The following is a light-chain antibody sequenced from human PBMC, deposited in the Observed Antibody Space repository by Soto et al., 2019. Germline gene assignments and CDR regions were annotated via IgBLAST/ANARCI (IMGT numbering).Light chain of an antibody. Sequence: AIRMTQSPSSLSASTGDRVTITCRASQGISSYLAWYQQKPGKAPKLLIYAASTLQSGVPSRFSGSGSGTDFTLTISSLQSEDVATDYCQQYYSYPQLTFGGGTKVEIK. CDR3: QQYYSYPQLT. V-gene: IGKV1-8*01. CDR2: AAS. CDR1: QGISSY. J-gene: IGKJ4*01.